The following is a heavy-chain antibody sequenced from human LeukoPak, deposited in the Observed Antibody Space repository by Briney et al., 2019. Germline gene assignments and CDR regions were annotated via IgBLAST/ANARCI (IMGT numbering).Heavy chain of an antibody. CDR3: ATGVRGYNSALDC. CDR1: GFTFSSYC. V-gene: IGHV3-21*01. J-gene: IGHJ4*02. Sequence: GGSLRLSCAASGFTFSSYCMNWVRQAPGKGLEWVSSISSGSSYIYYADSLKGRFTISRDNAKDSLYLQMNSLRAEDTAVYYCATGVRGYNSALDCWGQGTLVTVSP. D-gene: IGHD6-19*01. CDR2: ISSGSSYI.